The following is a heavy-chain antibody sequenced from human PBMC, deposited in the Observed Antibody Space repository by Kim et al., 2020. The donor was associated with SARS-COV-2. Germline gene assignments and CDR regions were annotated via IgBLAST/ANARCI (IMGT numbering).Heavy chain of an antibody. CDR3: ASLSMIIGYFHH. J-gene: IGHJ1*01. D-gene: IGHD3-22*01. V-gene: IGHV4-30-2*04. Sequence: YNPSLKSRVTISADTSKNQFSLKLSSVTAADTAVYYCASLSMIIGYFHHWGQGTLVTVSS.